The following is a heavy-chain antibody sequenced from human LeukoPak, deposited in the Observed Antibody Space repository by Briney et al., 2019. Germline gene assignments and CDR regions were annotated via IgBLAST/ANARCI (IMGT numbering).Heavy chain of an antibody. CDR2: VYYSGST. J-gene: IGHJ6*03. V-gene: IGHV4-59*01. CDR1: GGSISSYY. Sequence: PSETLSLTCTVSGGSISSYYWSWIRQPPGKGLEWIGFVYYSGSTNYNPSLKSRVTISVDTSRNQFSLRLSSVTAADTAVYYCARGPALHYYDISGFYYDPYSYYMDVWGKGTTVTISS. CDR3: ARGPALHYYDISGFYYDPYSYYMDV. D-gene: IGHD3-22*01.